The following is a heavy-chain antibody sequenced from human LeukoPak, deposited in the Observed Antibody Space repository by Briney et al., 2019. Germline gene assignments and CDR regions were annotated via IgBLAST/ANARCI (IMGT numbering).Heavy chain of an antibody. CDR3: ARDASPPIAVAGTRYYYGMDV. V-gene: IGHV3-48*03. CDR2: ISSSGSTI. D-gene: IGHD6-19*01. Sequence: GGSLRLSCAASGFTFSSYGMNWVRQAPGKGLEWVSYISSSGSTIYYADSVKGRFTISRDNAKNSLYLQMNSLRAEDTAVYYCARDASPPIAVAGTRYYYGMDVWGQGTTVTVSS. J-gene: IGHJ6*02. CDR1: GFTFSSYG.